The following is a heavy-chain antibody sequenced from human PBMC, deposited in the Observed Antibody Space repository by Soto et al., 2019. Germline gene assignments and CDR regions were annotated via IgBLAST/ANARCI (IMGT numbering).Heavy chain of an antibody. D-gene: IGHD2-15*01. CDR2: ISSSSSYI. CDR1: GFTFSSYS. V-gene: IGHV3-21*01. J-gene: IGHJ4*02. Sequence: PGGSLRLSCAASGFTFSSYSMNWVRQAPGKGLEWVSSISSSSSYIYYADSVKGRFTISRDNAKNSLYLQMNSLRAEDTAVYYCASTHLNVRYFDYWGQGTLVTVSS. CDR3: ASTHLNVRYFDY.